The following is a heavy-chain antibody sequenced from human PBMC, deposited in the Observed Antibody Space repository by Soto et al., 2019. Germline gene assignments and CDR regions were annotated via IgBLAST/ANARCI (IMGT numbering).Heavy chain of an antibody. J-gene: IGHJ5*02. Sequence: ASVKVSCKASGYTFTSYGISWVRQAPGQGLEWMGWISAYNGKTNYAQKLQGRVTMTTDTTTRTAYMELRSLRSDETAVYYCARDQGSSSWLGGWFDPWGQGTLVTVSS. V-gene: IGHV1-18*01. D-gene: IGHD6-13*01. CDR2: ISAYNGKT. CDR1: GYTFTSYG. CDR3: ARDQGSSSWLGGWFDP.